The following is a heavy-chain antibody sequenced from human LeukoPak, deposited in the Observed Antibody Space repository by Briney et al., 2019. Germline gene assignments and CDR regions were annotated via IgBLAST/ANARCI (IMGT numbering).Heavy chain of an antibody. V-gene: IGHV3-23*01. D-gene: IGHD6-19*01. Sequence: GGSLRLSCAASGFTFSSYAMSWVRQGPGKRLEWVSAISGSGGSTYYADSVKGRFTISSDNSKNTLYLQMNSLRAEDTAVYYCAKLRWLVLYWGQGTLVTVSS. CDR1: GFTFSSYA. CDR3: AKLRWLVLY. J-gene: IGHJ4*02. CDR2: ISGSGGST.